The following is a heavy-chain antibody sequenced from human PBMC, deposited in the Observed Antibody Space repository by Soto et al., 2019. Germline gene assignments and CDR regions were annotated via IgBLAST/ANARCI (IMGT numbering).Heavy chain of an antibody. CDR1: GFTFSSYA. CDR3: AGRGSGTYYLY. J-gene: IGHJ4*02. D-gene: IGHD1-26*01. V-gene: IGHV3-23*01. CDR2: ISGSGDST. Sequence: EVQLLESGGGLVQPGGSLRLSCAASGFTFSSYARRWVRQAPVKGLEWVSAISGSGDSTYYADSVKGRFTISRDNSKNTLYLQMHSLRADDTAVYYCAGRGSGTYYLYWGQGTLVTVSS.